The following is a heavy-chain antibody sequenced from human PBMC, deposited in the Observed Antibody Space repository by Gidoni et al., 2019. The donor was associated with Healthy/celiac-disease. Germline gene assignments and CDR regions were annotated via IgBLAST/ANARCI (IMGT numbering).Heavy chain of an antibody. V-gene: IGHV3-23*01. CDR3: AKDRIYDSSGDLVGVSAY. D-gene: IGHD3-22*01. J-gene: IGHJ4*02. Sequence: EVQLLESGGGLVQPGGSLRLSCAASGFTFSSYAMSWVRQAPGKGLGWVTAISGSGGSTYYADSVKGRFTISRDNSKNTLYLQMNSLRAEDTAVYYCAKDRIYDSSGDLVGVSAYWGQGTLVTVSS. CDR2: ISGSGGST. CDR1: GFTFSSYA.